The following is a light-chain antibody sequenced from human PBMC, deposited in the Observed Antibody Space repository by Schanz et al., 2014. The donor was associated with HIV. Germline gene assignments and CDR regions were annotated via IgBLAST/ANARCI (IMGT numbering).Light chain of an antibody. V-gene: IGKV3-15*01. CDR1: QSVSTK. CDR3: QQRANWLPFT. J-gene: IGKJ3*01. Sequence: EIVMTQSPATLSVSPGERATLSCRASQSVSTKLAWYQQRPGQAPRLLIYGASTRATGIPARFSGSGSGTEFTLTISSLEPEDFAVYYCQQRANWLPFTFGPGTKVDAK. CDR2: GAS.